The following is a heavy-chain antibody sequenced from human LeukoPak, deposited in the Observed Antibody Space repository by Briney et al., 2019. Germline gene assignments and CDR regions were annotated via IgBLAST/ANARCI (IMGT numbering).Heavy chain of an antibody. CDR2: IYSSGAT. D-gene: IGHD3-3*01. CDR1: GFTVSSSY. V-gene: IGHV3-66*03. CDR3: AKDKSPDDFWSGYSNFFDY. J-gene: IGHJ4*02. Sequence: GGSLRLSCAASGFTVSSSYMCWVRQAPGKGLEWVSVIYSSGATFYADSVKGRFTISRDNSKNTLYLQMNSLRAEDTAVYYCAKDKSPDDFWSGYSNFFDYWGQGTLVTVSS.